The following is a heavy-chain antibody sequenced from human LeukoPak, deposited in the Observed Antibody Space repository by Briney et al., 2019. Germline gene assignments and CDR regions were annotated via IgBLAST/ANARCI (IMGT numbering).Heavy chain of an antibody. D-gene: IGHD6-19*01. CDR3: ARSTLAVAAPLDY. V-gene: IGHV3-30-3*01. Sequence: GGSLRLSCAASGFTFSSYAMHWVRQAPGKGLEWVAVISYDGSNKYYADSVKGRFTISRDNSKNTLYLQMNSLRAEDTAVYYCARSTLAVAAPLDYWGQGTLVTVSS. J-gene: IGHJ4*02. CDR1: GFTFSSYA. CDR2: ISYDGSNK.